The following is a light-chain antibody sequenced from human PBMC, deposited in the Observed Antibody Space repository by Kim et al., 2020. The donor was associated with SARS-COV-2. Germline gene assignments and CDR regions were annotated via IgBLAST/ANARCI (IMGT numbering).Light chain of an antibody. CDR2: KAS. CDR3: QQYNSYT. V-gene: IGKV1-5*03. CDR1: QSISSW. J-gene: IGKJ2*01. Sequence: DIQMTQSPSTLSASVGDRFTITCRASQSISSWLAWYQQKPGKAPKLLIYKASSLESGVPSRFSGSGSGTEFTLTISSLQPDDFATYYCQQYNSYTFGQGTKLEI.